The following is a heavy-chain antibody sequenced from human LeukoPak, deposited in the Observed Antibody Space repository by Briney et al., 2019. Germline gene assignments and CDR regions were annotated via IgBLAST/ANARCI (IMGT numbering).Heavy chain of an antibody. CDR2: INHSGST. J-gene: IGHJ6*03. D-gene: IGHD2-15*01. CDR1: GGSFSGYY. CDR3: ARVRRIVVVVAATPRYYYMDV. V-gene: IGHV4-34*01. Sequence: SETLSLTCGVYGGSFSGYYWSWIRQPPGKGLEWIGEINHSGSTKYNSSLKSRVTISVDTSKNQFSLKLSSVTAADTAVYYCARVRRIVVVVAATPRYYYMDVWGKGTTVTVSS.